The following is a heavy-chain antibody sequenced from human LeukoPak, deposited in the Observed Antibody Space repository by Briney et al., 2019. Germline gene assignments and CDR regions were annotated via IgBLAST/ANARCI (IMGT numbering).Heavy chain of an antibody. D-gene: IGHD3-10*01. J-gene: IGHJ6*03. CDR3: ARGGSGSYYPLYYYYMDV. CDR2: ISAYNGAT. CDR1: GYTFTKEA. Sequence: ASVKVSCKAFGYTFTKEAISWVRQAPGQGLEWMGWISAYNGATKYADKFQDRFTMTTDPDTDTAYMELRSLRSDDTAVYYCARGGSGSYYPLYYYYMDVWGKGTTVTVSS. V-gene: IGHV1-18*01.